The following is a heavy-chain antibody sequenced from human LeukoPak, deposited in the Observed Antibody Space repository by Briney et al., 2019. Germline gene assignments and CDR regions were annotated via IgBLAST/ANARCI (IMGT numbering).Heavy chain of an antibody. V-gene: IGHV1-69*13. CDR1: GGAFSSYA. J-gene: IGHJ4*02. Sequence: SVKVSCKASGGAFSSYAISWVRQAPGQGLEWRGGIIPIFGTANYAQKFQGRVTITADESTSTAYMELSSLRSEDTAVYYCARGQDSSGYYSVSSLDYWGQGTLVTVSS. D-gene: IGHD3-22*01. CDR3: ARGQDSSGYYSVSSLDY. CDR2: IIPIFGTA.